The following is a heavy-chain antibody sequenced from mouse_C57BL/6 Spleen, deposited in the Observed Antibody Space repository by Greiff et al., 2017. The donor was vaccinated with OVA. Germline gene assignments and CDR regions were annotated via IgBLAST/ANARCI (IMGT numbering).Heavy chain of an antibody. J-gene: IGHJ2*01. V-gene: IGHV3-6*01. Sequence: DVKLQESGPGLVKPSQSLSLTCSVTGYSITSGYYWNWIRQFPGNKLEWMGYISYDGSNNYNPSLKNRISITRDTSKNQFFLKLNSVTTEDTATYYCARWLLGYWGQGTTLTVSS. CDR3: ARWLLGY. D-gene: IGHD2-3*01. CDR1: GYSITSGYY. CDR2: ISYDGSN.